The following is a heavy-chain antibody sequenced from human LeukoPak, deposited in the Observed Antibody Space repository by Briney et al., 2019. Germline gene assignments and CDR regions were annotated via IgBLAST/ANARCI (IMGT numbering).Heavy chain of an antibody. D-gene: IGHD2-15*01. CDR2: TVGIGPDT. CDR3: TKASAARCIGVFCYPFDH. V-gene: IGHV3-23*01. Sequence: GGSLRLAWAASGFTFTNYAVTWVRQAPGKGLEWVASTVGIGPDTYHADSVKGRFTMSRDNSKNILYLQMNSLRVEDTAVYYCTKASAARCIGVFCYPFDHWGQGTLVTVSS. J-gene: IGHJ4*02. CDR1: GFTFTNYA.